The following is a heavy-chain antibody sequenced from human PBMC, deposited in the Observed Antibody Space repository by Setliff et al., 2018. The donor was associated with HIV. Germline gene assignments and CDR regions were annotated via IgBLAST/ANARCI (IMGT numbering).Heavy chain of an antibody. J-gene: IGHJ4*02. Sequence: PSETLSLTCTVSGGSFSSATYSWIWIRQPAGKGLEYIGLIYTSGNTRYNPSLKSRLSISVDTSKNQISLKLSSVTAADTAVHYCARLVEVRGAANDYFDCWGQGTLVTVSS. CDR3: ARLVEVRGAANDYFDC. CDR2: IYTSGNT. V-gene: IGHV4-61*02. D-gene: IGHD3-10*01. CDR1: GGSFSSATYS.